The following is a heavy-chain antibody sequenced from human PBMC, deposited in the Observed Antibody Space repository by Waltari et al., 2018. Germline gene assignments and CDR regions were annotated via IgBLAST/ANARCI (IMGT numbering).Heavy chain of an antibody. CDR1: GFTCSTYW. CDR2: INQDGSEK. J-gene: IGHJ4*02. D-gene: IGHD2-15*01. CDR3: ARTMRGGGNY. Sequence: EVQLVESGGGLVQPGGSLRLSCAASGFTCSTYWINWVRQAPGKGLEWVANINQDGSEKYYVDSVKGRFTISRDNAKNSLYLQMNSLRVEDTAVYYCARTMRGGGNYWGQGTLVTVSS. V-gene: IGHV3-7*01.